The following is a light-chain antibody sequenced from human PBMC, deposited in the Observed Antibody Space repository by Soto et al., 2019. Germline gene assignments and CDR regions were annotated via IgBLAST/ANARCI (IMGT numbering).Light chain of an antibody. J-gene: IGLJ2*01. CDR3: SSYTSSSTLGHVV. Sequence: QSALTQPASVSGSPGQSITISCTGTSSDVGGYNYVSWYQQHPGKAPKFMIYDVSNRPSGVSNRFSGSKSGNTASLTISGLQAEDEDDYYCSSYTSSSTLGHVVFGGGTKLTVL. V-gene: IGLV2-14*01. CDR1: SSDVGGYNY. CDR2: DVS.